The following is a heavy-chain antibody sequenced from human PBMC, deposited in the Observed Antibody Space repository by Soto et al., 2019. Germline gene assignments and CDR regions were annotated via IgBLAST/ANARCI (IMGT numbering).Heavy chain of an antibody. Sequence: EVQLLESGGGLVQPGGSLRLSCAASGFTFSSYAMSWVRQAPGKGLEWVSAISGSGGSTYYADSVKGRFTISRDNSKNTLYLQMNSLRAEDTAVYYCAKETHGLVRYYYYYYGMDVWGQGTTVTVSS. CDR2: ISGSGGST. V-gene: IGHV3-23*01. CDR3: AKETHGLVRYYYYYYGMDV. D-gene: IGHD3-9*01. J-gene: IGHJ6*02. CDR1: GFTFSSYA.